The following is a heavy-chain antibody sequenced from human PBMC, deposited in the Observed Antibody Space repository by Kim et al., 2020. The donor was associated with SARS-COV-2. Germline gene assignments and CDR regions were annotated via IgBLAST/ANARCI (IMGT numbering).Heavy chain of an antibody. CDR3: ARHHRIVELITVSDYGMDV. V-gene: IGHV4-39*01. CDR1: GGSISSSSYY. J-gene: IGHJ6*02. CDR2: IYYSGST. Sequence: SETLSLTCTVSGGSISSSSYYWGWIRQPPGKGLEWIGSIYYSGSTYYNPSLKSRVTISVDTSKNQFSLKLSSVTAADTAVYYCARHHRIVELITVSDYGMDVWGRGTAVTVS. D-gene: IGHD3-22*01.